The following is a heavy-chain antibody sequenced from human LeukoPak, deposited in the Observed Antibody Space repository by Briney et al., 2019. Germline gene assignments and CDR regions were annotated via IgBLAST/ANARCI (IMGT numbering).Heavy chain of an antibody. V-gene: IGHV4-39*01. CDR1: GGSTSNSSYY. CDR3: ARSRGRKVTPFDY. D-gene: IGHD3-10*01. CDR2: TYYSGST. J-gene: IGHJ4*02. Sequence: SETLSLTCTVSGGSTSNSSYYWGWIRQPPGKGLEWIGSTYYSGSTYYNPSLKSRATISVDTSKNQFSLKLSSVTAADTAVYYCARSRGRKVTPFDYWGQGILVTVSS.